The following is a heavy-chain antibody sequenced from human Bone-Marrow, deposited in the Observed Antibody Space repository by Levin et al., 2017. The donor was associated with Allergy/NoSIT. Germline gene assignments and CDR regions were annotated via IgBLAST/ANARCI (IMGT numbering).Heavy chain of an antibody. CDR3: TRSGSYAPFDL. CDR1: GFTFSDYY. Sequence: LSLTCAASGFTFSDYYMDWVRQAPGKGLEWLGRIRKKTNSYSTKYAASVKARFSISRDDSKDSVYLQMNSLKTDDSAVYYCTRSGSYAPFDLWGQGTLVTVSS. CDR2: IRKKTNSYST. V-gene: IGHV3-72*01. D-gene: IGHD3-10*01. J-gene: IGHJ4*02.